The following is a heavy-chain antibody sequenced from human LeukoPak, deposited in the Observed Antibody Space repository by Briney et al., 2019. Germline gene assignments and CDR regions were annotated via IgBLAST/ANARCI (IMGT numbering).Heavy chain of an antibody. V-gene: IGHV4-4*02. Sequence: SGTLSLTCAVSGVSISSNLWWTWVRQPPGKGLEWIAEIHHSGSINYNPSLKSRATISVDKAKNQFSLNLNSVTAADTAVYYCAASYGSGFGNWFDPWGQGTLVTVSS. J-gene: IGHJ5*02. CDR3: AASYGSGFGNWFDP. D-gene: IGHD3-10*01. CDR2: IHHSGSI. CDR1: GVSISSNLW.